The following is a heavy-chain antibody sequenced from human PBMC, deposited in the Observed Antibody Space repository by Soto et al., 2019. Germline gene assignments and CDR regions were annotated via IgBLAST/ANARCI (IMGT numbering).Heavy chain of an antibody. D-gene: IGHD3-3*01. CDR3: ARVKHDFWSGPIYYYGMDV. CDR2: IIPIFGTA. CDR1: GGTFSSYA. J-gene: IGHJ6*02. V-gene: IGHV1-69*13. Sequence: SVKVSCKASGGTFSSYAISWVRQAPGQGLEWMGGIIPIFGTANYAQKFQGRVTITADESTSTAYMELSSLRSEGTAVYYCARVKHDFWSGPIYYYGMDVWGQGTTVTVSS.